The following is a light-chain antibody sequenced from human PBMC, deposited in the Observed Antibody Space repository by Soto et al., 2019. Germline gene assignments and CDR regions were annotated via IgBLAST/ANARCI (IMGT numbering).Light chain of an antibody. V-gene: IGLV2-14*01. CDR2: DVS. Sequence: QSALTQPASVSGSPGQSITISCTGTSSDAGGYNYVSWYQQHPGKAPKLMIYDVSNRPSGVSNRFSGSKSGNTASLTISGLQAEDEADYYCSSYTGSSSLFGGGTKVTVL. CDR1: SSDAGGYNY. CDR3: SSYTGSSSL. J-gene: IGLJ2*01.